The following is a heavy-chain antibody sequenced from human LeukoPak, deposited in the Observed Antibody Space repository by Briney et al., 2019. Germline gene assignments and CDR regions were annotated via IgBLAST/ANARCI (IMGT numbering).Heavy chain of an antibody. V-gene: IGHV4-34*01. CDR2: INHSGST. CDR3: ARGKGSSGWHFDY. Sequence: SETLSLTCAVYGGSFSGYYWSWIRQPPGKGLEWIGEINHSGSTNYNPSLKSRVTISVDTSKNQFSLKLSSVTAADTAVYYCARGKGSSGWHFDYWGQGTLVTVSS. D-gene: IGHD6-19*01. CDR1: GGSFSGYY. J-gene: IGHJ4*02.